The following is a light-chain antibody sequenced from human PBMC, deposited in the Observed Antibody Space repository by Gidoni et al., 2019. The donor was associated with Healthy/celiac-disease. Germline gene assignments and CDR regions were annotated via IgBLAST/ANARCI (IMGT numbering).Light chain of an antibody. J-gene: IGKJ3*01. Sequence: IVMTQSPLSLPVTPGEPASISCRSSQSLLHSNGYNYLDWYLQKPGQSPQLLIYLGSNRASGVPDRFSGSGSGTDCTLKISRVEAEDVGVYYCMQALQTPGITFXPXTKVDIK. V-gene: IGKV2-28*01. CDR3: MQALQTPGIT. CDR2: LGS. CDR1: QSLLHSNGYNY.